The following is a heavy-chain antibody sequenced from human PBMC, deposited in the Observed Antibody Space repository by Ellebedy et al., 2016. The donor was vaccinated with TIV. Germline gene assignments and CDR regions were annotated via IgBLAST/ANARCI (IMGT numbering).Heavy chain of an antibody. J-gene: IGHJ4*02. CDR1: GGSFSGYY. D-gene: IGHD3-3*01. Sequence: SETLSLXXAVYGGSFSGYYWSWIRQPPGKGLEWIGEINHSGSTNYNPSLKSRVTISVDTSKNQFSLKLSSVTAADTAVYYCARGRGSGYSGGVGFDYWGQGTLVTVSS. CDR3: ARGRGSGYSGGVGFDY. V-gene: IGHV4-34*01. CDR2: INHSGST.